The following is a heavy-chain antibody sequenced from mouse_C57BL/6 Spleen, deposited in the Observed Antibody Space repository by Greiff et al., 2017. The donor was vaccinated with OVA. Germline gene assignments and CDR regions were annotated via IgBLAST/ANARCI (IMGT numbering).Heavy chain of an antibody. CDR2: IDPSDSYT. J-gene: IGHJ3*01. CDR1: GYTFTSYW. D-gene: IGHD2-3*01. V-gene: IGHV1-50*01. CDR3: ASGDGYSFAY. Sequence: QVQLKQPGAELVKPGASVKLSCKASGYTFTSYWMQWVKQRPGQGLEWIGEIDPSDSYTNYNQKFKGKATLTVDTSSSTAYMQLSSLTSEDSAVYYCASGDGYSFAYWGQGTLVTVSA.